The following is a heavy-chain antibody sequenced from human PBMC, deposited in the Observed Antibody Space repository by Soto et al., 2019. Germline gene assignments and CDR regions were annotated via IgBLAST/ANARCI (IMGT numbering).Heavy chain of an antibody. Sequence: GGSLRLSCAASGFTFSSYAMSWVRQAPGKGLEWVSAISGSGGSTYYADSVKGRFTISRDNSKNTLYLQMNSLRAEDTAVYYCAKAVITVVGVVIIAAFDIWGQGTMVTVSS. CDR2: ISGSGGST. J-gene: IGHJ3*02. D-gene: IGHD3-3*01. CDR3: AKAVITVVGVVIIAAFDI. V-gene: IGHV3-23*01. CDR1: GFTFSSYA.